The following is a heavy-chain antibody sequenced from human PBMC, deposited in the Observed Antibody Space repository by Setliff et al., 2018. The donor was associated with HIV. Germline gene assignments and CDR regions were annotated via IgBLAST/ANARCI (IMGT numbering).Heavy chain of an antibody. J-gene: IGHJ6*03. CDR1: GFPFSSYA. Sequence: GESLKISCAASGFPFSSYAMHWVRQAPGKGLEWVALISYDRFDQYYADSVKGRFTISRDNSKNTLYLQMNSLRPEDTSVYYCARAFDGSGWNPRGYYMDVWGKGTTVTVSS. CDR2: ISYDRFDQ. V-gene: IGHV3-30*04. CDR3: ARAFDGSGWNPRGYYMDV. D-gene: IGHD6-19*01.